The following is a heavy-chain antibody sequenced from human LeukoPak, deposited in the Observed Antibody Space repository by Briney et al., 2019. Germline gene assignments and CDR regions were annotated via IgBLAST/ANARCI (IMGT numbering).Heavy chain of an antibody. Sequence: SETLSLTCTVSGGSISSYYWSWIRQPPGKGLEWIGYIYYSGSTNYNPSLKSRVTISVDTSKNQVSLKLSSVTAADTAVYYCARHPARYYMDVWGKGSTVTVSS. J-gene: IGHJ6*03. D-gene: IGHD6-6*01. CDR3: ARHPARYYMDV. CDR1: GGSISSYY. V-gene: IGHV4-59*01. CDR2: IYYSGST.